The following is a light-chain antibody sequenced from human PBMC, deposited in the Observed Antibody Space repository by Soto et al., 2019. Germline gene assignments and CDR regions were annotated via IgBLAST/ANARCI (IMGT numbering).Light chain of an antibody. Sequence: EIILTQSPATLSLSPGERATLSCRASQSVNNYLVWYQQKPGQAPRHLIYDASKRATGIPARFSGSGSGTDFILTISSLEPEDFAVYYCQQRSSWPYTFGQGTKLQIK. CDR1: QSVNNY. CDR3: QQRSSWPYT. J-gene: IGKJ2*01. CDR2: DAS. V-gene: IGKV3-11*01.